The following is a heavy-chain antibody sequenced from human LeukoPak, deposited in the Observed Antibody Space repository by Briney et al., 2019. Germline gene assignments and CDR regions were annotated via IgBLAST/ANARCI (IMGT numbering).Heavy chain of an antibody. CDR3: ARVVEHYDSSGYYPDY. CDR1: GFTVSSNY. V-gene: IGHV3-66*01. D-gene: IGHD3-22*01. Sequence: GGSLRLSCAASGFTVSSNYMSWVRQAPGKGLEWVSVIYSGGSTHYADSVKGRFTISRDNSKNTLYLQMNSLRAEDTAVYYCARVVEHYDSSGYYPDYWGQGTLVTVSS. CDR2: IYSGGST. J-gene: IGHJ4*02.